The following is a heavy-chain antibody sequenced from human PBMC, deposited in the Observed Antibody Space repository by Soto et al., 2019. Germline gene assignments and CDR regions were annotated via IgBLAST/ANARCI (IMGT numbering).Heavy chain of an antibody. Sequence: ASVKVSCKASGYTFGHFYITWVRQAPGQGLEWMGAISPHNRNTNYAEKFRGRVTMTTDTSTTTAYMELRSLRSDDTAVYYCARDEGGYDILTGYYKAHHFDQWGQGALVTVSS. D-gene: IGHD3-9*01. J-gene: IGHJ4*02. CDR2: ISPHNRNT. CDR1: GYTFGHFY. CDR3: ARDEGGYDILTGYYKAHHFDQ. V-gene: IGHV1-18*01.